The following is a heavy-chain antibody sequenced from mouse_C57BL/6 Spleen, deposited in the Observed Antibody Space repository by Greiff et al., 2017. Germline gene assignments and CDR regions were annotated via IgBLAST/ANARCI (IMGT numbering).Heavy chain of an antibody. CDR2: IYPGSGNT. CDR3: ARWLRQYFDV. CDR1: GYTFTDYY. V-gene: IGHV1-76*01. D-gene: IGHD2-2*01. J-gene: IGHJ1*03. Sequence: VKLMESGAELVRPGASVKLSCKASGYTFTDYYINWVKQRPGQGLEWIARIYPGSGNTYYNEKFKGKATLTAEKSSSTAYMQLSSLTSEDSAVYFCARWLRQYFDVWGTGTTVTVSS.